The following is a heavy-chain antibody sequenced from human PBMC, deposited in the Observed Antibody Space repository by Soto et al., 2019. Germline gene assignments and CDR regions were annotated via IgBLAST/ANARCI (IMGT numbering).Heavy chain of an antibody. CDR3: ARDYLPPRAFDY. CDR2: IWYDGSNK. Sequence: GGSLRLSCAASGFTFSSYGMHWVRQAPGKGLEWVAVIWYDGSNKYYADSVKGRFTISRDNSKNTLYLQMNSLRAEDTAVYYCARDYLPPRAFDYWGQGTLVTVSS. V-gene: IGHV3-33*01. J-gene: IGHJ4*02. CDR1: GFTFSSYG.